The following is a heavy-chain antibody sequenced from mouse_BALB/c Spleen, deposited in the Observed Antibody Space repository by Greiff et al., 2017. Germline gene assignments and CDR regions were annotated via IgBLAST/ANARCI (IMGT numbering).Heavy chain of an antibody. D-gene: IGHD1-1*02. CDR1: GFTFSDYY. Sequence: EVQRVESGGGLVKPGGSLKLSCAASGFTFSDYYMYWVRQTPEKRLEWVATISDGGSYTYYPDSVKGRFTISRDNAKNNLYLQMSSLKSEDTAMYYCARVGGTSFAYWGQGTLVTVSA. V-gene: IGHV5-4*02. J-gene: IGHJ3*01. CDR2: ISDGGSYT. CDR3: ARVGGTSFAY.